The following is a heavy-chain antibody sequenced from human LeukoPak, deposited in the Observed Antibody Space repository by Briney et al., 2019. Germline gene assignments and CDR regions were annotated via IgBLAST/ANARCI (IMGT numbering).Heavy chain of an antibody. V-gene: IGHV3-7*01. CDR3: ARGYCSGCNCDAGYDY. Sequence: GGALRLSCAASGFTLSSYWMSWVRQAPGKGLEWVANIKQDGREKYYVHSVKGRFTLSRDNAQKSLYLQMNSLRAEDRAVYYCARGYCSGCNCDAGYDYWGQGTLVTVSS. CDR1: GFTLSSYW. J-gene: IGHJ4*02. CDR2: IKQDGREK. D-gene: IGHD2-15*01.